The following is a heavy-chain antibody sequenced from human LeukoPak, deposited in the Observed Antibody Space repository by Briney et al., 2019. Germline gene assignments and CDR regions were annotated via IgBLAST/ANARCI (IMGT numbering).Heavy chain of an antibody. CDR1: GYTFTNYY. Sequence: ASVKVSCKASGYTFTNYYMNWVRQAPGQGLEWMGIINPSGVSTTYAQKFQGRVTMTSDASTSTVYMELSSLRSEDTAVYYCARTYDSSGYYNWFDPWGQGTLVTVSS. CDR3: ARTYDSSGYYNWFDP. V-gene: IGHV1-46*01. J-gene: IGHJ5*02. CDR2: INPSGVST. D-gene: IGHD3-22*01.